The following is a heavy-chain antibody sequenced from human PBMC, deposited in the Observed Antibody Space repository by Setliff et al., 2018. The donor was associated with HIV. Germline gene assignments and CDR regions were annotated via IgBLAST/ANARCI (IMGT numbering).Heavy chain of an antibody. CDR1: GGSFSDYY. Sequence: SETLSLTCAVYGGSFSDYYWAWIRQPPGKGLEYIGSIHYNEKTYYNPSLKSRVTISVDTSKNQFSLKPSSVTAADTAVYYCARVGYQNWFDPWGQGTLVTVSS. D-gene: IGHD3-16*02. CDR2: IHYNEKT. J-gene: IGHJ5*02. V-gene: IGHV4-34*01. CDR3: ARVGYQNWFDP.